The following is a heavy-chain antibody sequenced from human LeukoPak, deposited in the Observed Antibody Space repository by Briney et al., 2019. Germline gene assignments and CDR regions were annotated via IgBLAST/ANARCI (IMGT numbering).Heavy chain of an antibody. CDR1: GFTFDDYA. D-gene: IGHD2-2*01. J-gene: IGHJ6*03. CDR2: ISWNSGSI. V-gene: IGHV3-9*01. Sequence: GRSLRLSCAASGFTFDDYAMHWVRQAPGKGLEWVSGISWNSGSIGYADSVKGRFTISRDNAKNSLYLQMNSLRAEDTAVYYCARDQYQLLWVYYYYYMDVWGKGTTVTVSS. CDR3: ARDQYQLLWVYYYYYMDV.